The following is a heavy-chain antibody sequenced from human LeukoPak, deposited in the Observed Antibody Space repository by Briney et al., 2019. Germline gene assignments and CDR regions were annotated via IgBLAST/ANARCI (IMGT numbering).Heavy chain of an antibody. V-gene: IGHV4-59*01. J-gene: IGHJ4*02. CDR3: ARVAYDSYYFDS. CDR1: GGSISSYY. Sequence: SETLSLTCTVSGGSISSYYWSWIRQPPGKGLEWIGYIYYSGSTNYNPSLKSRVTISVDTSKNQFSLKLSSVTAADTVVYYCARVAYDSYYFDSWGQGTLVTVSS. CDR2: IYYSGST. D-gene: IGHD3-22*01.